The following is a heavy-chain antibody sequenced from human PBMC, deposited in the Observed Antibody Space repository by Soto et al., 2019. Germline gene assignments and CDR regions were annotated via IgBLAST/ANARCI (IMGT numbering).Heavy chain of an antibody. Sequence: PGGSLRLSCAASGFTFSRYAMSWVRQAPGKGLEWVSSISGSDGTTYYAGSVKGRFTISRDNPKNTLYLQMNSLRAEDTALYYCSKGFQEHLVWGWNYYYYGMDVWGQGTTVTVSS. D-gene: IGHD3-16*01. CDR1: GFTFSRYA. CDR2: ISGSDGTT. J-gene: IGHJ6*02. CDR3: SKGFQEHLVWGWNYYYYGMDV. V-gene: IGHV3-23*01.